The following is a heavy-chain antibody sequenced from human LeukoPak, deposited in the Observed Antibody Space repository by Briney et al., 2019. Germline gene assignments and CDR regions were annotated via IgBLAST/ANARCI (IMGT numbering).Heavy chain of an antibody. V-gene: IGHV3-48*03. D-gene: IGHD2-8*01. CDR2: ISSSGSNM. CDR1: GFSFRDYE. J-gene: IGHJ6*02. CDR3: SRTKMSPYSYYGKDV. Sequence: QAGGPLRLSCTASGFSFRDYEMIWVRQAPGMGLECVAFISSSGSNMYYADSVRGRFTLSRDSAKTSLFLQMNSLRAEDRAVYYCSRTKMSPYSYYGKDVWGRGTTVTVSS.